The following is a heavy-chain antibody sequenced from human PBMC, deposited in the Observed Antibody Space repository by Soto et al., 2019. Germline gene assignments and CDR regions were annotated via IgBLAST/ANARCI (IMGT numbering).Heavy chain of an antibody. D-gene: IGHD6-19*01. V-gene: IGHV3-13*01. CDR3: ARVSRSSIAVADKRGTANYYMDV. J-gene: IGHJ6*03. CDR2: IGTAGDT. Sequence: GGSLRLSCAASGFTFSSYDMHWVRQATGKGLEWVSAIGTAGDTYYPGSVKGRFTISRENAKNSLYLQMNSLRAGDTAVYYCARVSRSSIAVADKRGTANYYMDVWGKGTTVTVSS. CDR1: GFTFSSYD.